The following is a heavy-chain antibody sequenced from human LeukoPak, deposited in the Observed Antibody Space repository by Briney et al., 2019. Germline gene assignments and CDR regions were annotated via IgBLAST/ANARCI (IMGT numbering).Heavy chain of an antibody. CDR3: ARGKGIYSSSWSWFDP. Sequence: PSETLSLTCVVYGGSFSAFYWSWIPQPPGMGLEWIGEINHSASTNYNPSLKSRVTISADTSKNQFSLKVSSVTAADTAMYYCARGKGIYSSSWSWFDPWGQGTLVTVSS. D-gene: IGHD6-13*01. CDR1: GGSFSAFY. CDR2: INHSAST. V-gene: IGHV4-34*01. J-gene: IGHJ5*02.